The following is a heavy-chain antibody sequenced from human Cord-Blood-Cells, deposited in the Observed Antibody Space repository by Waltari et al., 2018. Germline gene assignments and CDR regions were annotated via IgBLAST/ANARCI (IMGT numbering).Heavy chain of an antibody. CDR2: ISYDGSNK. CDR3: ASQLGMGAFDI. Sequence: QVQLVESGGGVVRPGRSLRLSWAAPGFPFSRYAIHWVRQAPGKGLEWVAVISYDGSNKYYADSVKGRFTISRDNSKNTLYLQMNSLRAEDTAVYYCASQLGMGAFDIWGQGTMVTVSS. CDR1: GFPFSRYA. J-gene: IGHJ3*02. D-gene: IGHD7-27*01. V-gene: IGHV3-30-3*01.